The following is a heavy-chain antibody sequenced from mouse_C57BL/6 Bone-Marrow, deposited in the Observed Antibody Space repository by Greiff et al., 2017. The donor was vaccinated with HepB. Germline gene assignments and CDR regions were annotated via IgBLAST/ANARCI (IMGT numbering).Heavy chain of an antibody. D-gene: IGHD2-1*01. CDR3: ARPDYGNFFDY. CDR2: ISSGSSTI. Sequence: EVHLVESGGDLVKPGGSLKLSCAVSGFTFSDYGMHWVRQAPEMGLEWVAYISSGSSTIYYADTVKGRFTISRDNAKNTLFLQMTSLRSEDTAMYYCARPDYGNFFDYWGQGTTLTVSS. V-gene: IGHV5-17*01. CDR1: GFTFSDYG. J-gene: IGHJ2*01.